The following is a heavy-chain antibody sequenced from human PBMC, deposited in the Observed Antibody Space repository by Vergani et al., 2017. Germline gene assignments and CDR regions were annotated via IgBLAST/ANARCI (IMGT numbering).Heavy chain of an antibody. CDR3: ARVLRFLEWSDNWFDP. D-gene: IGHD3-3*01. Sequence: QVQLQESGPGLVKPSETLSLTCTVSGGSISSYYWSWIRQPPGKGLEWIGYIYYSGSTNYNPSLKSRVTISVDTSKNQFSLKLSSVTAADTAVYYCARVLRFLEWSDNWFDPWGQGTLVTVSS. CDR2: IYYSGST. CDR1: GGSISSYY. V-gene: IGHV4-59*08. J-gene: IGHJ5*02.